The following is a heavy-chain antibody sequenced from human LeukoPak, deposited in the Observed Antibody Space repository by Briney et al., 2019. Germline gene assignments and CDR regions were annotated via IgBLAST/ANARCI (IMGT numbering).Heavy chain of an antibody. Sequence: PGGSLRLSCAASGFTFSSYAMSWVRQAPGKWLEWVSAISGSGGSTYYADSVKGRFTISRDNPKNTLYLQMNSLRAEDTALYYCAKDRAPYHYDSSYLGAFDYWGQGTLVTVSS. V-gene: IGHV3-23*01. CDR2: ISGSGGST. CDR1: GFTFSSYA. J-gene: IGHJ4*02. CDR3: AKDRAPYHYDSSYLGAFDY. D-gene: IGHD3-22*01.